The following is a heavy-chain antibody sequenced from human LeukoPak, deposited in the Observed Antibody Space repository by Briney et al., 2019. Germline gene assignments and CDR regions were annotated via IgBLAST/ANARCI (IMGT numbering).Heavy chain of an antibody. D-gene: IGHD4-11*01. Sequence: SETLSLTCTVSGGSISSGDYYWSWIRQPPGKGLEWIGYTYYSGSTYYNPSLRSRVTISVDTSKNQFSLKLSSVTAAGTAVYYCARGQGNYGDYWGQGTLVTVSS. CDR1: GGSISSGDYY. J-gene: IGHJ4*02. V-gene: IGHV4-30-4*08. CDR2: TYYSGST. CDR3: ARGQGNYGDY.